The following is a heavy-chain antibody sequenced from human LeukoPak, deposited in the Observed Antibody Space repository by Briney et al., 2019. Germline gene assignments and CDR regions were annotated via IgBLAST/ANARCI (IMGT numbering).Heavy chain of an antibody. Sequence: GGSLRLSCAASGFTFSSYSMNWVRQAPGKGLEWVAGISGSGGGTNYAESGKGRFTISRDNSKNTLYLQMNSLRAEDTAVYFCAKRGVVIRVILVGFHKEAYYFDSWGQGALVSVSS. CDR2: ISGSGGGT. V-gene: IGHV3-23*01. D-gene: IGHD3-22*01. J-gene: IGHJ4*02. CDR3: AKRGVVIRVILVGFHKEAYYFDS. CDR1: GFTFSSYS.